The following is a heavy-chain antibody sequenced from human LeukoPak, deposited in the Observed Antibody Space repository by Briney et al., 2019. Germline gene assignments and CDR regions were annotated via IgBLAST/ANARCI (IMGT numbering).Heavy chain of an antibody. CDR1: GGSISSGGYS. J-gene: IGHJ5*02. CDR3: ARGRQLLYAWFDP. CDR2: IYHSGST. V-gene: IGHV4-30-2*01. Sequence: SQTLSLTCAVSGGSISSGGYSWSWIRQPTGKGLEWIGYIYHSGSTYYNPSLKSRVTISVDRSKNQFSLKLSSVTAADTAVYYCARGRQLLYAWFDPWGQGTLVTVSS. D-gene: IGHD2-2*02.